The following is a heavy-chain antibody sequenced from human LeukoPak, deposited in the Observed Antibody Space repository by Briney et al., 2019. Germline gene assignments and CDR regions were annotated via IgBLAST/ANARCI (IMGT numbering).Heavy chain of an antibody. CDR1: GFTFSSYG. Sequence: GGSLRLSCAASGFTFSSYGMHWVRQAPGKGLEWVAVIWYDGSNKYYADSVKGRFTISRDNSKSTLYLQMNSLRAEDTAVYYCARDRRSGTDYYYGMDVWGKGTTVTVSS. J-gene: IGHJ6*04. V-gene: IGHV3-33*01. D-gene: IGHD1-1*01. CDR2: IWYDGSNK. CDR3: ARDRRSGTDYYYGMDV.